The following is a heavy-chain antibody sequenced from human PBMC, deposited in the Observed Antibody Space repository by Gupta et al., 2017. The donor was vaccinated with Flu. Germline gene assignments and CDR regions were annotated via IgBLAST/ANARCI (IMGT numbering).Heavy chain of an antibody. Sequence: EGQLVEFGGGLVKQGGSRRLSCTVSGFTLSSYSMDCVRQAPGKRLEWISSISSRNTYIFYADSVRGRFTISRDNAKNSLYLQMDSLRAEDTAVYFCARVFYDSSCYSDYYDHWGQGTLVTVSA. D-gene: IGHD3-22*01. CDR3: ARVFYDSSCYSDYYDH. CDR1: GFTLSSYS. CDR2: ISSRNTYI. J-gene: IGHJ4*02. V-gene: IGHV3-21*01.